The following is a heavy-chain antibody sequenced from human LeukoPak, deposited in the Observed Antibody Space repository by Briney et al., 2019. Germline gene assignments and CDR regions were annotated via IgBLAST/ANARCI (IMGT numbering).Heavy chain of an antibody. V-gene: IGHV3-23*01. CDR1: GFSFSSDG. CDR3: AHGTVYQLDY. D-gene: IGHD2-8*01. CDR2: ILGGAGST. J-gene: IGHJ4*02. Sequence: GGSLRLSCAASGFSFSSDGMSWVRQAPGKGLEWVSGILGGAGSTYYADSVKGRFIISRDNPKNTLYLQMNSLRAEDTAVYCCAHGTVYQLDYWGQGTLVTVSS.